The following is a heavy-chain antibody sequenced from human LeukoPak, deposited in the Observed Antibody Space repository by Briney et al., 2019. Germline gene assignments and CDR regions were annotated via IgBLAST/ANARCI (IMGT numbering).Heavy chain of an antibody. D-gene: IGHD4-17*01. Sequence: GGSLRLSCAASGFTFGIYAMNWVRQAPGKGLEWVSYIGPSGSNIYYADSVKGRFTISRDNAKDSLYLQMNSLRAEDTAVYYCAKSVVTVTPGGYWGQGTLVTVSS. CDR1: GFTFGIYA. V-gene: IGHV3-48*01. CDR3: AKSVVTVTPGGY. CDR2: IGPSGSNI. J-gene: IGHJ4*02.